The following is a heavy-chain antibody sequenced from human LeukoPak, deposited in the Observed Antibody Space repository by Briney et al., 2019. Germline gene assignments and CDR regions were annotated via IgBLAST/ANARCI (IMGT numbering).Heavy chain of an antibody. CDR2: ICYSGST. J-gene: IGHJ4*02. V-gene: IGHV4-59*01. Sequence: PSETLSLTCTVSGGSISPYYWSWIRQPPGKGLEWIGFICYSGSTNYNPSLKSRVTMSVDTSKNQFSLKLRSVSAADTAVYYCVRSNYFDYWGQGTLVTVSS. CDR3: VRSNYFDY. CDR1: GGSISPYY.